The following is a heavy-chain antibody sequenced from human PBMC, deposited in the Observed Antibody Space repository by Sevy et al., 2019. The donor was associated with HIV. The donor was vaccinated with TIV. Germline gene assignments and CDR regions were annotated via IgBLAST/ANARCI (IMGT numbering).Heavy chain of an antibody. J-gene: IGHJ4*02. D-gene: IGHD2-21*01. Sequence: SETLSLTYTVSGGSISSSDYDWGWIRQPPGKGLEWLGSIYFSGNSNYNPSLKSRVTISVDTSKNHFSLRLTSVTVADTAVYYGARHGGIVDRGFDFWGQGTLVTVSS. CDR3: ARHGGIVDRGFDF. CDR1: GGSISSSDYD. V-gene: IGHV4-39*01. CDR2: IYFSGNS.